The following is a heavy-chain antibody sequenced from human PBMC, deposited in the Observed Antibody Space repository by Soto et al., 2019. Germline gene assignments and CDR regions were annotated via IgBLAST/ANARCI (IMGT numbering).Heavy chain of an antibody. CDR1: GGSISSGGYY. V-gene: IGHV4-31*03. CDR2: IYYSGST. Sequence: QVQLQESGPGLVKPSQTLSLTCTVSGGSISSGGYYWSWIRQHPGKGLEWIGYIYYSGSTYYNPSLKRRVTISVDTSKNQFSLKLSSVTAADTAVYYCARQNLRGYSGYDFDYWGQGTLVTVSS. J-gene: IGHJ4*02. CDR3: ARQNLRGYSGYDFDY. D-gene: IGHD5-12*01.